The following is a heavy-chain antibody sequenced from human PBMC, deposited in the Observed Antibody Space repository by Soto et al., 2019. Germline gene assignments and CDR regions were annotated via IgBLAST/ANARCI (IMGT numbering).Heavy chain of an antibody. Sequence: ASVKVCCKASGYTFTGYYMHWVRQAPGQGLEWMGWINPNSGGTNYAQKFQGWVTMTRDTSISTAYMELSRLRSDDTAVYYCARDSGPTRSSGWYGLFDYWGQGTLVTVSS. CDR3: ARDSGPTRSSGWYGLFDY. D-gene: IGHD6-19*01. V-gene: IGHV1-2*04. CDR1: GYTFTGYY. CDR2: INPNSGGT. J-gene: IGHJ4*02.